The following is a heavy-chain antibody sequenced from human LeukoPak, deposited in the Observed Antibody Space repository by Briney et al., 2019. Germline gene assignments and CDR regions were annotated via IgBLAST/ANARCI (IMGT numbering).Heavy chain of an antibody. CDR1: GGSISSSSHY. V-gene: IGHV4-39*01. D-gene: IGHD6-19*01. J-gene: IGHJ4*02. CDR2: IYYSGST. CDR3: ARHFAVAALDY. Sequence: SETLSLTCTVSGGSISSSSHYWGWIRQPPGKGLEWIGSIYYSGSTYYNPSLKSRVTISVDTSKNQFSLKLSSVTAADTAVYYCARHFAVAALDYWGQGTLVTVSS.